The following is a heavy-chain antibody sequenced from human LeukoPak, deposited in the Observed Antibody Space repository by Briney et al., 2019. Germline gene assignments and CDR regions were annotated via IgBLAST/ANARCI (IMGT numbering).Heavy chain of an antibody. J-gene: IGHJ5*02. CDR2: IRFDASGK. D-gene: IGHD3-10*01. V-gene: IGHV3-30*02. CDR3: ARDLYGVRGVIGEP. CDR1: GFSFNTYA. Sequence: PGGSLKLSCKASGFSFNTYAMHWVRQAPGKGLEWVGFIRFDASGKYYADSVKGRFTISRDNAKNSLYLQMNSLRAEDTAVYYCARDLYGVRGVIGEPWGQGTLVTVSS.